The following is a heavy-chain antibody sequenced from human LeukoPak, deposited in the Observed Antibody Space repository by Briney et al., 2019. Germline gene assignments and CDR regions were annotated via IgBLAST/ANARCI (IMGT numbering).Heavy chain of an antibody. CDR3: ARGEYGSAWPNIDY. CDR1: GLTFSSYW. J-gene: IGHJ4*02. Sequence: GGSLRLSCAASGLTFSSYWMHWVRQAPGKGLVWVSRINTDGSSTTYADSVKGRFTFSRDNAKNTLFLQMNSLRTEDTAVYYCARGEYGSAWPNIDYWGQGTLVTVSS. CDR2: INTDGSST. V-gene: IGHV3-74*01. D-gene: IGHD6-19*01.